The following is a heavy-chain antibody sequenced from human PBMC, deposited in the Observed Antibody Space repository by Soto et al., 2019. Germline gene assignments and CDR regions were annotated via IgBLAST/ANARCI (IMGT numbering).Heavy chain of an antibody. J-gene: IGHJ5*01. CDR2: ISGSSDRYHE. CDR1: GFTFSNYG. D-gene: IGHD1-26*01. CDR3: GKVTWERLGWFDS. V-gene: IGHV3-30*18. Sequence: QVQLVESGGGVVQPGRSLRLSCAASGFTFSNYGMNWVRQAPGKGLEWVAVISGSSDRYHEYYADSVKGRFIISRDNSKNILYLELRSLRVEDTAVYYWGKVTWERLGWFDSWGQGGLVTVSS.